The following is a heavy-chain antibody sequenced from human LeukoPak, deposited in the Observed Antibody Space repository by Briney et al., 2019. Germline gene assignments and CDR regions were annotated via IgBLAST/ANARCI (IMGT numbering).Heavy chain of an antibody. CDR1: GFTFRSYA. CDR2: VSSDGGST. D-gene: IGHD3-10*01. Sequence: HSGGSLRLSCAASGFTFRSYAMHWVRQAPGKGLEYVSAVSSDGGSTYYANSVKGRFTISRDNSKNTLYLQMGSLRAEDMAVYYCARDPRYYYGSGSYSDYWGQGTLVTVSS. J-gene: IGHJ4*02. V-gene: IGHV3-64*01. CDR3: ARDPRYYYGSGSYSDY.